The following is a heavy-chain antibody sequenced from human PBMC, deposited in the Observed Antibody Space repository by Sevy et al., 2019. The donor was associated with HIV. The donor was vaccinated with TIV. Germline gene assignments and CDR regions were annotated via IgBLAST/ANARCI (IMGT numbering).Heavy chain of an antibody. D-gene: IGHD2-15*01. CDR1: GYTFSSYR. CDR3: ARAYCSGGRCYSLAY. CDR2: ISALNGDT. Sequence: AFVKVSCKASGYTFSSYRITWVRQAPGQGPEWIGWISALNGDTNYAQKLQGRVPMTADTSTSTVYMDLRSLRSDDTAVYYCARAYCSGGRCYSLAYWGQGTLVTVSS. J-gene: IGHJ4*02. V-gene: IGHV1-18*01.